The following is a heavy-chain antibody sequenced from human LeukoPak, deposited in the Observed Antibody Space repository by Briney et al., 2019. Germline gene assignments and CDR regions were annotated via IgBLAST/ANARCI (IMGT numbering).Heavy chain of an antibody. V-gene: IGHV3-21*01. D-gene: IGHD2-21*02. Sequence: GGSLRLSCAASGFTFSSYSMNWVRQAPGKGLEWVSSISSSSSYIYYADSVKGRFTISRDNAKNSLYLQMNSLRAEDTAVYYCARGGGDSLYFQHWGQGTLVTVSS. CDR3: ARGGGDSLYFQH. CDR1: GFTFSSYS. J-gene: IGHJ1*01. CDR2: ISSSSSYI.